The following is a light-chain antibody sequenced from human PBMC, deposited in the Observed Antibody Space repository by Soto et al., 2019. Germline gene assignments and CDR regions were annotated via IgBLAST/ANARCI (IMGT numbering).Light chain of an antibody. CDR2: AAS. CDR3: QQGYSLPRT. J-gene: IGKJ2*01. V-gene: IGKV1-39*01. Sequence: DIQMTQSPSSLSASVGDRVTISCRASQSISSYLNWYQQKPGKAPKLLIYAASSLPSEVPSRFSGSGSGTDFTPTITRLQPEDFATYCRQQGYSLPRTFGQGTKVEVK. CDR1: QSISSY.